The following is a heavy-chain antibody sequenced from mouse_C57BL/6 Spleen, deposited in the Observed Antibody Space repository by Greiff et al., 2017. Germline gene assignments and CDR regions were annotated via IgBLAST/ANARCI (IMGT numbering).Heavy chain of an antibody. CDR3: ARYYDQYFDV. V-gene: IGHV7-3*01. CDR1: GFTFTDYY. CDR2: IRNKANGYTK. J-gene: IGHJ1*03. Sequence: EVHLVASGGGLVQPGGSLSLSCAASGFTFTDYYMRWVRQPPGKALEWLGFIRNKANGYTKAYGASVKGRFTITRDNSHDILYLQMNALRAEDRATYYCARYYDQYFDVWGTGTTVTVSS. D-gene: IGHD2-12*01.